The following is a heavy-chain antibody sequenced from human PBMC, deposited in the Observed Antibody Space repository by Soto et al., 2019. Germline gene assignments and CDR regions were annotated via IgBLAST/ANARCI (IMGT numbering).Heavy chain of an antibody. J-gene: IGHJ4*01. CDR3: ARVYMVRGTIIRYFDY. V-gene: IGHV4-4*02. D-gene: IGHD3-10*01. Sequence: QVQLQESGPGLVKPSGTLSLTCAVSGGSISSSNWWSWVRQPPGKGLEWIGKIYHSGSTNYTPSLKSRVTISVDKSKNQFSLKLGSVPASDTAVYYCARVYMVRGTIIRYFDYWGQGTLVTVSS. CDR1: GGSISSSNW. CDR2: IYHSGST.